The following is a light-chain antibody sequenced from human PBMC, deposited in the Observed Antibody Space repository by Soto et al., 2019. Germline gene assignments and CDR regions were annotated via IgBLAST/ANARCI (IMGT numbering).Light chain of an antibody. Sequence: QSALTQPASVSGSPGQSITISCTGTSSDVGGYNYVSWYQQHPGKAPKLLIYEVYNRPSGVSSRFSGSKSVNTASLTISGLQAEDEADYYCSSYTSSSTYVFGTGTKVTVL. J-gene: IGLJ1*01. CDR2: EVY. CDR1: SSDVGGYNY. V-gene: IGLV2-14*01. CDR3: SSYTSSSTYV.